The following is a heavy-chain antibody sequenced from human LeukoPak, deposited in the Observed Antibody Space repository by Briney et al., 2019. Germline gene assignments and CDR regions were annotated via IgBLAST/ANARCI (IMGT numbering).Heavy chain of an antibody. CDR3: ARHTDIAPLSSLKY. CDR1: GGSFGTYY. D-gene: IGHD6-13*01. J-gene: IGHJ4*02. CDR2: IYYSGST. Sequence: PSETLSLTCTVSGGSFGTYYWSWIRQPPGKGLEWIGDIYYSGSTNYNPSLKSRVTISVDTSKNQFSLKLSSVTAADTAVYYCARHTDIAPLSSLKYWGQGTLVTVSS. V-gene: IGHV4-59*08.